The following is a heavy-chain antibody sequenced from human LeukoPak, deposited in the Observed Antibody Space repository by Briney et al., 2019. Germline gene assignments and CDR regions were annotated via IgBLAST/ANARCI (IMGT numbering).Heavy chain of an antibody. CDR1: GYTFTNYG. Sequence: ASVKVSCKASGYTFTNYGISWVRQAPGQGLEWMGWISANNGNTNYAQMLQGRVTVTTDTSTSTAYMEPRSLRFDDTAVYYCAREVSYYIDKGYYYGMDVWGQGTTVTVSS. J-gene: IGHJ6*02. D-gene: IGHD3-10*01. CDR2: ISANNGNT. CDR3: AREVSYYIDKGYYYGMDV. V-gene: IGHV1-18*01.